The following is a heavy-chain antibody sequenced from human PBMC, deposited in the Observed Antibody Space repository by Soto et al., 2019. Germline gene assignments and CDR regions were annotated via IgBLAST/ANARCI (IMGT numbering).Heavy chain of an antibody. Sequence: GGSLRLSCAASGFTFSSYSMNWVRQAPGKGLEWVSSISSSSSYIYYADTVKGRITISRDNAKNSLYQQKNSMRAEDTAVYYCARDGTVTPVNYWGQGTLVTVSS. V-gene: IGHV3-21*01. D-gene: IGHD4-17*01. CDR2: ISSSSSYI. J-gene: IGHJ4*02. CDR3: ARDGTVTPVNY. CDR1: GFTFSSYS.